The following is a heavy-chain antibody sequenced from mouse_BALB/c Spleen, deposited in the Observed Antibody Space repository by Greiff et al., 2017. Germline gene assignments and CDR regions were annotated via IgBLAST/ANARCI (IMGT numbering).Heavy chain of an antibody. CDR3: AKAYDYMDY. Sequence: EVQLVESGPGLVKPSQSLSLTCSVTGYSITSGYYWNWIRQFPGNKLEWMGYISYDGSNNYNPSLKNRISITRDTSKNQFFLKLNSVTTEDTATYYCAKAYDYMDYWGQGTSVTVSS. CDR2: ISYDGSN. V-gene: IGHV3-6*02. D-gene: IGHD2-4*01. CDR1: GYSITSGYY. J-gene: IGHJ4*01.